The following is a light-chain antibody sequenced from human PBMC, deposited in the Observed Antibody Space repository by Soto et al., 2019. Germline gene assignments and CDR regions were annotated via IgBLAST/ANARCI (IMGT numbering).Light chain of an antibody. V-gene: IGKV3-20*01. Sequence: EIVLTQSPGILSLSPGEGATLSCRVSQSVTNNYLAWYQQKPGQAPRPLISGASSRATGVPDRFSGSGSGTDFTLTISRLESEDFAVYYCQHYGTSIPHTFGQGTRLEIK. CDR3: QHYGTSIPHT. CDR1: QSVTNNY. CDR2: GAS. J-gene: IGKJ2*01.